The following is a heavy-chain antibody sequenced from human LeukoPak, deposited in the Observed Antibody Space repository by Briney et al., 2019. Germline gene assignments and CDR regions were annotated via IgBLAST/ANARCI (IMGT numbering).Heavy chain of an antibody. V-gene: IGHV3-33*01. J-gene: IGHJ4*02. CDR2: IWYDGSNK. Sequence: GRSLRLSCAASGFTFSSYGMHWVRQPPGKGLEWVAVIWYDGSNKYYADSVKGRFTISRDNSKNTLYLQMNSLRAEDTAVYYCARDSGSYSLDYWGQGTLVTVSS. D-gene: IGHD1-26*01. CDR1: GFTFSSYG. CDR3: ARDSGSYSLDY.